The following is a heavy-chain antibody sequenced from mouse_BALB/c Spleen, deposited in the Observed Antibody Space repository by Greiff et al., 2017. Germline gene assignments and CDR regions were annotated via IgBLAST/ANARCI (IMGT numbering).Heavy chain of an antibody. D-gene: IGHD1-1*01. CDR2: IYPGDGDT. CDR3: ASGSFTTVPFDY. V-gene: IGHV1-87*01. J-gene: IGHJ2*01. CDR1: GYTFTSYW. Sequence: QVQLQQSGAELARPGASVKLSCKASGYTFTSYWMQWVKQRPGQGLEWIGAIYPGDGDTRYTQKFKGKATLTADKSSSTAYMQLSSLASEDSAVYYCASGSFTTVPFDYWGQGTTLTVSS.